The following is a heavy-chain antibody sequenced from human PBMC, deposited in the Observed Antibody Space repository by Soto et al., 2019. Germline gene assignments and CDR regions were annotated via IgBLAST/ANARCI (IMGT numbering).Heavy chain of an antibody. Sequence: PSETLSLTCAVSGGSISSGGYSWSWIRQPPGKGLEWIGYIYHSGSTYYNPSLKSRVTISVDTSKNQFSLKLSSVTAADTAVYYCARPLQDYDILTGRHVHYYGMDVWGQGTTVTVSS. J-gene: IGHJ6*02. CDR3: ARPLQDYDILTGRHVHYYGMDV. V-gene: IGHV4-30-2*01. CDR1: GGSISSGGYS. CDR2: IYHSGST. D-gene: IGHD3-9*01.